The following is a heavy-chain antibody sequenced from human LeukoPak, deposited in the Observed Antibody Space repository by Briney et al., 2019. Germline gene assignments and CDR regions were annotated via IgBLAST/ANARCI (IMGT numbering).Heavy chain of an antibody. D-gene: IGHD6-25*01. V-gene: IGHV3-30*04. Sequence: GGSLRLSCAASGFTFSSYAMHWVRQAPGKGLEWVAVISYDGSNKYYADSVKGRFTISRDNSKNTLYLQMNSLRAEDTAVYYCARDSSGNYCFDYWGQGTLVTVSS. J-gene: IGHJ4*02. CDR1: GFTFSSYA. CDR2: ISYDGSNK. CDR3: ARDSSGNYCFDY.